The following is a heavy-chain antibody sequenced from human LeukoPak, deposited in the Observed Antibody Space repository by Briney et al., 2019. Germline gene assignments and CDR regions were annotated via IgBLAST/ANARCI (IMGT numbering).Heavy chain of an antibody. D-gene: IGHD4-11*01. J-gene: IGHJ6*02. CDR1: GGSISTYY. CDR3: ARATTVLPYGMDV. V-gene: IGHV4-59*01. CDR2: IYHSGST. Sequence: SETLSLTCTVSGGSISTYYWNWIRQPPGKGLEWLGYIYHSGSTNYNPSLQSRVTISVDTSKNQFSLNLSSVTAADTAVYYCARATTVLPYGMDVWGQGTTVTVSS.